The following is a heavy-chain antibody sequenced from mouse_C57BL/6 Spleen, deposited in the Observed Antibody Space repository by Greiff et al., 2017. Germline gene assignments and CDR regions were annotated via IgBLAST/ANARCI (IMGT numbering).Heavy chain of an antibody. V-gene: IGHV1-54*01. CDR2: INPGSGGT. CDR1: GYAFTNYL. Sequence: QVHVKQSGAELVRPGTSVKVSCKASGYAFTNYLIEWVKQRPGQGLEWIGVINPGSGGTNYNEKFKGKATLTADKSSSTAYMQLSSLTSEDSAVYFCARGGVLLRSYAMDYWGQGTSVTVSS. CDR3: ARGGVLLRSYAMDY. J-gene: IGHJ4*01. D-gene: IGHD1-1*01.